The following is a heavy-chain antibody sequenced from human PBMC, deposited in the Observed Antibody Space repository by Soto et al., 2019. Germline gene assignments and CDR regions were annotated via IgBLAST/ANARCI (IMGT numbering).Heavy chain of an antibody. CDR3: ARAWGYSGGIGGFDP. J-gene: IGHJ5*02. CDR1: GGSVSSGSYY. CDR2: IYYSGST. Sequence: QVQLQESGPGLVKPSETLSLTCTVSGGSVSSGSYYWSWIRQPPGKGLEWIGYIYYSGSTNYNPSLKSRVTISVDTSKNQFSLKLSSVTAADTAVYYCARAWGYSGGIGGFDPWGQGTLVTVSS. V-gene: IGHV4-61*01. D-gene: IGHD2-15*01.